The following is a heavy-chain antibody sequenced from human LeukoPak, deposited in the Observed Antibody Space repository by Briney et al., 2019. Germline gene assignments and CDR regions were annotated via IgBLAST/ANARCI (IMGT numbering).Heavy chain of an antibody. CDR2: IYYSGST. J-gene: IGHJ4*02. D-gene: IGHD3-22*01. Sequence: ASETLSLTCTVSGGSISSYYWSWIRQPPGKGLEWIGYIYYSGSTNYNPSLKSRVTISVDTSKNQFSLKLSSVTAADTAVYYCARDLDSSGYSDYWGQGTLVTVSS. CDR3: ARDLDSSGYSDY. V-gene: IGHV4-59*01. CDR1: GGSISSYY.